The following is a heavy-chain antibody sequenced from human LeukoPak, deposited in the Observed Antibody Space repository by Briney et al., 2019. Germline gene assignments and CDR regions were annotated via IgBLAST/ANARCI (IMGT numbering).Heavy chain of an antibody. Sequence: GGSLRLSCAASGFTFSSYAMSWVRQAPGKGLEWVSAISGSGGSTYYADSVKGRFTISRDNSKNTLYLQMNSLRAEDTAVYYCAKDLSHYYHGSGSFLNWGQGTMVTVSS. CDR1: GFTFSSYA. V-gene: IGHV3-23*01. D-gene: IGHD3-10*01. CDR3: AKDLSHYYHGSGSFLN. CDR2: ISGSGGST. J-gene: IGHJ3*01.